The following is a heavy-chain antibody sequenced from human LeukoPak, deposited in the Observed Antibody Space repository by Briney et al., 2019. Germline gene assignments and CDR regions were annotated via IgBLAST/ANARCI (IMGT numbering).Heavy chain of an antibody. CDR1: AYTFTGYY. V-gene: IGHV1-2*02. Sequence: GASVKVSCKASAYTFTGYYIHWVRQAPGQGLEWMGWINPNSGGTDYAQKFQGRVTMTRDTSISTAYMEVSRLRSDDTAVYYCARDYYDSSGYSRFDPWGQGTLVTVSS. D-gene: IGHD3-22*01. CDR3: ARDYYDSSGYSRFDP. J-gene: IGHJ5*02. CDR2: INPNSGGT.